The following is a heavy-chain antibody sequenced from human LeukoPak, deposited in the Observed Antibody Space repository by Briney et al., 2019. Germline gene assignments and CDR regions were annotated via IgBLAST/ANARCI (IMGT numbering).Heavy chain of an antibody. CDR2: INSDGSST. CDR3: ARVQRGIAVALDY. J-gene: IGHJ4*02. D-gene: IGHD6-19*01. CDR1: GFTFSSYW. V-gene: IGHV3-74*01. Sequence: PGGSLRLSCAASGFTFSSYWMHWVRQAPGKGLVWVSRINSDGSSTSYADSAKGRFTISRDNVKNLLYLQMNSLRAEDTAVYYCARVQRGIAVALDYWGQGTLATVSS.